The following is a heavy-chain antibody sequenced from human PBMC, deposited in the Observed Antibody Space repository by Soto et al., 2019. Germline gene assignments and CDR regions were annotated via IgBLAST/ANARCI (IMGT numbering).Heavy chain of an antibody. Sequence: PSETLSLTCTVSGGSISSYYWSWIRQPPGKGLEWIGYIYYSGSTNYNPSLKSRVTISVDTSKNQFSLKLSSVTAADTAVHYCAREGLKLGLDPWGQRTLVTVSS. CDR3: AREGLKLGLDP. D-gene: IGHD3-10*01. V-gene: IGHV4-59*01. CDR2: IYYSGST. CDR1: GGSISSYY. J-gene: IGHJ5*02.